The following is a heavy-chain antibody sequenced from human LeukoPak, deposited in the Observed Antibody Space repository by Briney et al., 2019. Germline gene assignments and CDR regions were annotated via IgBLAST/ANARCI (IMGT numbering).Heavy chain of an antibody. CDR3: ARDQRITMVRGVHPHWFDP. CDR1: GFTFSTYA. CDR2: ITGSGDGT. V-gene: IGHV3-23*01. Sequence: GGSLRLSCAASGFTFSTYAMTWVRQAPGKGLEWVSSITGSGDGTSAADSVTGRFSISRDNSKSTLYLQMNSLRSDDTAVYYCARDQRITMVRGVHPHWFDPWGQGTLVTVSS. J-gene: IGHJ5*02. D-gene: IGHD3-10*01.